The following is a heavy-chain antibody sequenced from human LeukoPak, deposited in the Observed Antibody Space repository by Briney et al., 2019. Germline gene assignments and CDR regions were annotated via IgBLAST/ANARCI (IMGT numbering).Heavy chain of an antibody. D-gene: IGHD6-13*01. CDR3: AREAVAAAGARSNWFDP. CDR1: GFTFSSHE. V-gene: IGHV3-48*03. CDR2: ISSTGRTI. Sequence: GGSLRLSCAASGFTFSSHEMNWVRKAPGKGLEWVSYISSTGRTIYYADSVKGRFTISRDNARSSLYLQMDSLGAEDTAVYYCAREAVAAAGARSNWFDPWGQGTLVTVSS. J-gene: IGHJ5*02.